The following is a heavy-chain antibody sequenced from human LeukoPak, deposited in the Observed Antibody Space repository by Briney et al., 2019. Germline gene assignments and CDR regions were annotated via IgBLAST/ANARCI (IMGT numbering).Heavy chain of an antibody. CDR3: AREGNSGHYPY. CDR2: ISYDGSEK. Sequence: GGSLRLSCAASGLTFSSYPMHWVRQAPGKGLEWVAVISYDGSEKHYADPVKGRFTISRDNSKNTLYLQMSSLRAEDTAMYYCAREGNSGHYPYWGQGIPVTVSS. D-gene: IGHD3-22*01. CDR1: GLTFSSYP. J-gene: IGHJ4*02. V-gene: IGHV3-30-3*01.